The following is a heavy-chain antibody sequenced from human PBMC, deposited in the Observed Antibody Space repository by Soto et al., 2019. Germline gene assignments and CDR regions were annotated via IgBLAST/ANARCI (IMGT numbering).Heavy chain of an antibody. J-gene: IGHJ5*02. CDR3: ASQYYGRSSSSSFDP. CDR2: VYYIGRA. D-gene: IGHD6-6*01. V-gene: IGHV4-59*01. CDR1: GGSINNYY. Sequence: SETLSLTCTVSGGSINNYYWSWIRQPPGKGLEWIGYVYYIGRANYNPTLKSRVTMSLDTSKTKFSLKLTSVTTADTAVYYCASQYYGRSSSSSFDPWGQGTMVTVSS.